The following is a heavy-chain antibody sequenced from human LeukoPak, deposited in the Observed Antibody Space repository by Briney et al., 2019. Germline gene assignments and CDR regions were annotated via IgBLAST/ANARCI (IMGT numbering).Heavy chain of an antibody. CDR1: GGSISSGGYY. CDR3: ARCVAATHWFDP. CDR2: IYYSGST. J-gene: IGHJ5*02. D-gene: IGHD2-15*01. V-gene: IGHV4-31*03. Sequence: PSQTLSLTCTVSGGSISSGGYYWSWIRQHPGKGLEWIGYIYYSGSTYYNPSLKSRVTISVDTSKNQFSLKLSSVTAADTAEYYCARCVAATHWFDPWGQGTLVTVSS.